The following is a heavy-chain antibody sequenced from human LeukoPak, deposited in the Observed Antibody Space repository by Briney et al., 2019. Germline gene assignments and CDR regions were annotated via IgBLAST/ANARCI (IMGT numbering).Heavy chain of an antibody. V-gene: IGHV1-46*01. CDR3: ARDRSGYPDFDY. D-gene: IGHD3-22*01. J-gene: IGHJ4*02. CDR2: INPSGGST. CDR1: GYTFTSYY. Sequence: GASVKVSCKASGYTFTSYYMHWVRQAPGQGLEWMGIINPSGGSTSYAQKFQGRVTMTRDTSTSTVYMELSSLRAEDTAVYYCARDRSGYPDFDYWGQGTLVTVSS.